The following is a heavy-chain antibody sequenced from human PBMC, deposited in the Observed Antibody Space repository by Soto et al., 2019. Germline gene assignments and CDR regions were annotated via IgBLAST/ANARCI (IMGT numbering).Heavy chain of an antibody. CDR3: ASARHIGP. J-gene: IGHJ5*02. CDR2: IKEDGSER. CDR1: GFTFSNYW. V-gene: IGHV3-7*01. D-gene: IGHD2-21*01. Sequence: GGSLRPSCAASGFTFSNYWMSWVRQAPGKGLEWVANIKEDGSERNYVDSVKGRFTISRDNAENSLYLQMNSLGAEDTAVYYCASARHIGPWGQGTLVTVSS.